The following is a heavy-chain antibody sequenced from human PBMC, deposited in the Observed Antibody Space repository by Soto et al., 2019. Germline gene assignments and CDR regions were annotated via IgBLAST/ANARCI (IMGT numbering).Heavy chain of an antibody. V-gene: IGHV4-30-2*01. J-gene: IGHJ2*01. D-gene: IGHD6-13*01. CDR2: IYHSGST. Sequence: PPGKGLEWIGYIYHSGSTYYNPSLKSRVTISVDRSKNQFSLKLSSVTAADTAVYYCFRAKAGIRGCSTVSAFLLNRSSDL. CDR3: FRAKAGIRGCSTVSAFLLNRSSDL.